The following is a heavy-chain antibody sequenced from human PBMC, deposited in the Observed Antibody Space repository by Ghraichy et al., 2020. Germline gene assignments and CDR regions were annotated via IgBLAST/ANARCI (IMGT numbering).Heavy chain of an antibody. CDR3: ASYESIAVAGWGPDY. CDR2: IYYSGST. CDR1: GGSISSSSYY. V-gene: IGHV4-39*01. J-gene: IGHJ4*02. Sequence: SETLSLTCTVSGGSISSSSYYWGWIRQPPGKGLEWIGSIYYSGSTYYNPSLKSRVTISVDTSKNQFSLKLSSVTAADTAVYYCASYESIAVAGWGPDYWGQGTLVTVSS. D-gene: IGHD6-19*01.